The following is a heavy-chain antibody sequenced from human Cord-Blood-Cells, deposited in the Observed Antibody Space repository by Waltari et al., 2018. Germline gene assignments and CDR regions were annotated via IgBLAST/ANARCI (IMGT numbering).Heavy chain of an antibody. Sequence: QLQLQESGPGLVKPSETLSLTCPAPGGSISSTSSYWGWIRQPPGKGLEWIGSIYYSGSTYYNPSLKSRVTISLVSSFFFFFVFFCAVTAADTFLYVLASPAGDRNYWGQGTLVTVSS. CDR3: ASPAGDRNY. J-gene: IGHJ4*02. D-gene: IGHD7-27*01. CDR1: GGSISSTSSY. V-gene: IGHV4-39*01. CDR2: IYYSGST.